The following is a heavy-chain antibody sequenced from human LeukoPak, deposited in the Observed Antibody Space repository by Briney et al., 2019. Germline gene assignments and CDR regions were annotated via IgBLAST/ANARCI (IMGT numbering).Heavy chain of an antibody. V-gene: IGHV3-30*18. D-gene: IGHD3-10*01. CDR1: GITFSSFG. CDR2: ISYDGNNK. J-gene: IGHJ4*02. CDR3: AKDRYYYGSGTYPLDH. Sequence: GRSLRLSCAASGITFSSFGMHWARQAPGKGLEWLAIISYDGNNKYYADSVKGRFAISRDNSRNTVYLQMNSLRAEDTAVYYCAKDRYYYGSGTYPLDHWGQGTLVTVSS.